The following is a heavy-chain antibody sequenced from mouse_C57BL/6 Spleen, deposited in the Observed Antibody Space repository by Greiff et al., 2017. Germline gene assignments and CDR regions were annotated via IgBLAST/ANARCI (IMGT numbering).Heavy chain of an antibody. D-gene: IGHD1-1*01. CDR1: GYTFTSYT. J-gene: IGHJ4*01. Sequence: QVQLQQSGAELARPGASVKMSCKASGYTFTSYTMHWVKQRPGQGLEWIGYINPSSGYTKYNQKFKDKATLTADKSSSTAYMQLSSLTSEDSAVYYCASSSSYAMDYWGQGTSVTVSS. CDR2: INPSSGYT. V-gene: IGHV1-4*01. CDR3: ASSSSYAMDY.